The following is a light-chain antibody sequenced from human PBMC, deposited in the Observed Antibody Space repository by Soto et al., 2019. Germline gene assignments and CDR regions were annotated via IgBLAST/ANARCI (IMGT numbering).Light chain of an antibody. CDR1: QSISSY. J-gene: IGKJ4*01. V-gene: IGKV3-20*01. CDR3: QQYGSSPPLT. Sequence: EIVLTQSPAILSLSPGERATLSCRASQSISSYLAWYQQKPGQAPRLLIYGASTRATGIPDRFSGSGSGTDFTLTISRLEPEDFVVYYCQQYGSSPPLTFGGGTKVDIK. CDR2: GAS.